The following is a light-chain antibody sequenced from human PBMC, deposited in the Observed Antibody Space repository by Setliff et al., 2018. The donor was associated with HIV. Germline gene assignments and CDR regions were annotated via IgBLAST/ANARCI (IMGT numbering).Light chain of an antibody. CDR3: CSNTGSNTYV. V-gene: IGLV2-11*01. CDR1: SSDVGGYNY. J-gene: IGLJ1*01. CDR2: DVS. Sequence: QSVLTQPRSVSGSPGQSVTISCTGSSSDVGGYNYVSWYQQHPGKAPKVMIYDVSKRPSGVSNRFSGSKSGNTAFLTISGLQAEDEADYYCCSNTGSNTYVFGTGTKVTVL.